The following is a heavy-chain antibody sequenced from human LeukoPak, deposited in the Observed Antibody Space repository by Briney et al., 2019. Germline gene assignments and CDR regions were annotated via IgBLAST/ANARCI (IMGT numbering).Heavy chain of an antibody. CDR1: GFTFDDYA. CDR3: AKGMSSGNYEELLDY. Sequence: GRSLRLSCAASGFTFDDYAMHWVRQAPGKGLEWVSSISWTSGSIAYADSVKGRFTISRDNAKNSLFLQMHSLRAEDMALYYCAKGMSSGNYEELLDYWGQGTLVTVSS. V-gene: IGHV3-9*03. D-gene: IGHD3-22*01. CDR2: ISWTSGSI. J-gene: IGHJ4*02.